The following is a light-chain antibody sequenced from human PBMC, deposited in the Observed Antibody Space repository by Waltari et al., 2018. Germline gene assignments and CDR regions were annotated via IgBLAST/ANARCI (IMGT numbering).Light chain of an antibody. CDR2: AVS. J-gene: IGKJ4*01. Sequence: IQMTQSPSSVSPSVRDRVTITCRASRDMSSWLAWYQQKPGTAPKLLIYAVSSLQSGVPSRVSGSGSGTYFTLTISSLQPEDFAIYYCQQGHGLPLTFGGGTKVEIK. CDR3: QQGHGLPLT. V-gene: IGKV1-12*01. CDR1: RDMSSW.